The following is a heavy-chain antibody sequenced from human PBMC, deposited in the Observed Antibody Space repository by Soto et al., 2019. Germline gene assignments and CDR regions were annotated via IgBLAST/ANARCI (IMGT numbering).Heavy chain of an antibody. Sequence: EVQLVESGGGLVQPGGSLRLSCAASGFTFSSYSMNWVRQAPGKGLEWLSYSSSSISTMHYADSVKGRFTISRDNAKNSLHLQINSLRDEDTAGCYCAREVRDSAVADFDYWGQGTLDTVSS. V-gene: IGHV3-48*02. CDR2: SSSSISTM. CDR1: GFTFSSYS. D-gene: IGHD5-18*01. CDR3: AREVRDSAVADFDY. J-gene: IGHJ4*02.